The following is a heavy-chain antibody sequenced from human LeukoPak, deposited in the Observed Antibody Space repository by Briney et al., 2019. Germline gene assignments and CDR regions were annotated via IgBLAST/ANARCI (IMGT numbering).Heavy chain of an antibody. CDR2: FYYSGST. V-gene: IGHV4-39*07. CDR1: GGSISSPSYY. J-gene: IGHJ4*02. D-gene: IGHD3-22*01. Sequence: SETLSLTCTVSGGSISSPSYYWGWIRQPPGKGLEWIGSFYYSGSTYYNPSLKSRVTISVDTSKNQFSLKLSSVTAADTAVYYCARGARITMIVVVIRGYYFDYWGQGTLVTVSS. CDR3: ARGARITMIVVVIRGYYFDY.